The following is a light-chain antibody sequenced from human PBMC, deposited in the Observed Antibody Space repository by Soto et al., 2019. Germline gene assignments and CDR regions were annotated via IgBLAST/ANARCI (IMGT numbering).Light chain of an antibody. CDR1: TSDVGAYNS. J-gene: IGLJ1*01. CDR3: CSFAGGPYV. V-gene: IGLV2-11*01. Sequence: QSALTQPRSVSESPGQSVTISCTGTTSDVGAYNSVSWYQQQPGKAPKLVIYDVTKRPSGVPDRFSGSRSGNTASLTISGLQAEDDADYYCCSFAGGPYVFGSGTKVTVL. CDR2: DVT.